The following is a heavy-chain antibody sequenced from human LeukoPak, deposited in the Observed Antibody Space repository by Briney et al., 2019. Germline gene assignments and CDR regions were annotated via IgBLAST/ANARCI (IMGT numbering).Heavy chain of an antibody. D-gene: IGHD3-3*01. CDR2: IYYSGST. V-gene: IGHV4-30-4*08. CDR1: GGSISSGDYY. CDR3: ARGHYDFWSGYYMETYHNWFDP. J-gene: IGHJ5*02. Sequence: TSETLSLTCTVSGGSISSGDYYWSWICQPPGKGLEWIGYIYYSGSTYYNPSLKSRVTISVDTSKNQFSLKLSSVTAADTAVYYCARGHYDFWSGYYMETYHNWFDPWGQGTLVTVSS.